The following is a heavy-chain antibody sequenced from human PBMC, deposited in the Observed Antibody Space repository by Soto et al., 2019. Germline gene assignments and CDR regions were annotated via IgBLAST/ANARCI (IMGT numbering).Heavy chain of an antibody. D-gene: IGHD3-22*01. CDR1: GFTFSSYA. J-gene: IGHJ4*02. CDR3: AKDSGYSSGPFDY. CDR2: IRGSGGST. V-gene: IGHV3-23*01. Sequence: PGGSLRLSCAASGFTFSSYAMSWVRQAPGKGLEWVAVIRGSGGSTYYADSVKGRFTISRDNSKNTLYLQMNSLRAEDTAVYYCAKDSGYSSGPFDYWGQGTLVTVSS.